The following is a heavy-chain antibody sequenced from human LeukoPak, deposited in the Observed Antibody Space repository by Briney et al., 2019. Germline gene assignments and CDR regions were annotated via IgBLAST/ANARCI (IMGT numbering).Heavy chain of an antibody. V-gene: IGHV1-2*02. Sequence: EASVTVSCKASGYTFTGYYMHWVRQAPGQELEWMGWINPNSGGTNYAQKFQGRVTMTRDTSISTAYMELSRLRSDDTAVYYCARDRPVATAGIGVWFDPWGQGTLVTVSS. J-gene: IGHJ5*02. CDR3: ARDRPVATAGIGVWFDP. CDR2: INPNSGGT. CDR1: GYTFTGYY. D-gene: IGHD3-10*01.